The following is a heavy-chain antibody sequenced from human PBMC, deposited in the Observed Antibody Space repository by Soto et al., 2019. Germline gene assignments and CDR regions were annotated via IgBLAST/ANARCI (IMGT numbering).Heavy chain of an antibody. CDR2: INPNSGGT. Sequence: QVQLVQSGAEVKKPGASVKVSCKASGYTFTGYYMHWVRQAPGQGLEWMGWINPNSGGTNYAQKFQGRVTMTRDTSISTANKELSRLRSDDTAVYYCARDRSRQLVTNYGMDVWGQGTTVTVSS. CDR1: GYTFTGYY. J-gene: IGHJ6*02. D-gene: IGHD6-6*01. V-gene: IGHV1-2*02. CDR3: ARDRSRQLVTNYGMDV.